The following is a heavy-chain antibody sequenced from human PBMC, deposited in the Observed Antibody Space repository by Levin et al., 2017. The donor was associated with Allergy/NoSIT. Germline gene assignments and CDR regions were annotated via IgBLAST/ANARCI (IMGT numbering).Heavy chain of an antibody. J-gene: IGHJ5*02. V-gene: IGHV3-23*01. D-gene: IGHD2-15*01. Sequence: GGSLRLSCAASGFTFSSYAMNWVRQAPGKGLEWVSTISGSGGSTYYADSVKGRFTISRDNSKNTLYLQMNSLRAEDTAVYYCAKGWRVDNWFDPWGQGTLVTVSS. CDR2: ISGSGGST. CDR3: AKGWRVDNWFDP. CDR1: GFTFSSYA.